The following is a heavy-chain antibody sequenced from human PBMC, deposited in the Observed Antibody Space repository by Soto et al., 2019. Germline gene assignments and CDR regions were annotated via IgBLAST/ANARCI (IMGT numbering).Heavy chain of an antibody. CDR2: MNPNSGNT. CDR3: ARGREWLLLHDAFDI. J-gene: IGHJ3*02. Sequence: AASVKVSCKASGYTLTSYDINWGRQATGQGLEWMGWMNPNSGNTGYAQKFQGRVTMTRNTSISTAYMELSSLRSEDTAVYYCARGREWLLLHDAFDIWGQGSMVTVSS. V-gene: IGHV1-8*01. D-gene: IGHD3-22*01. CDR1: GYTLTSYD.